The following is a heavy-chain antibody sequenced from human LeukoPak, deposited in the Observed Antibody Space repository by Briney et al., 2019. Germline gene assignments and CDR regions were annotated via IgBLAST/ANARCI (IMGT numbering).Heavy chain of an antibody. Sequence: SETLSLTCTVSGGSISSSSYYWGWIRQPPGKGLEWIGSIYHSGSTYYNPSLKSRATISVDTSKNQFSLKLSSVTAADTAVYYCARDQGASRGDYWGQGTLVTVSS. V-gene: IGHV4-39*07. CDR3: ARDQGASRGDY. CDR2: IYHSGST. J-gene: IGHJ4*02. CDR1: GGSISSSSYY.